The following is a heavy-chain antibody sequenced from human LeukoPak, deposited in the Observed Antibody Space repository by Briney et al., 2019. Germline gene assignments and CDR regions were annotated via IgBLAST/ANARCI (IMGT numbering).Heavy chain of an antibody. CDR3: ARDYSDSYYDFWSGYYYYYYMDV. CDR2: ISSSGSTT. V-gene: IGHV3-11*04. CDR1: GFTFSDYY. Sequence: GGSLRLSCAASGFTFSDYYMCWVRQAPGKGLEWVSYISSSGSTTFYADSVKGRFTISRDNAKNSLYLQMNSLRAEDTAVYYCARDYSDSYYDFWSGYYYYYYMDVWGKGTTVTVSS. D-gene: IGHD3-3*01. J-gene: IGHJ6*03.